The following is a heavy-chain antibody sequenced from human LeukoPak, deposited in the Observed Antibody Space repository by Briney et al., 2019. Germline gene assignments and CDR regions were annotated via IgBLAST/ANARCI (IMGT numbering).Heavy chain of an antibody. V-gene: IGHV1-69*05. D-gene: IGHD4-23*01. Sequence: GASVKVSCKASGGTFSSYAISWVRQASGQGLEWMGRIIPIFGTANYAQKFQGRVTITTDESTSTAYMELSSLRSEDTAVYYCARDESYGGNSRSDYWGQGTLVTVSS. CDR3: ARDESYGGNSRSDY. J-gene: IGHJ4*02. CDR1: GGTFSSYA. CDR2: IIPIFGTA.